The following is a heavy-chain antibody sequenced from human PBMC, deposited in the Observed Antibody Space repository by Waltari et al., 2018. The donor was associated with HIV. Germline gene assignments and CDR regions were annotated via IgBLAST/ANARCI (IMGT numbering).Heavy chain of an antibody. J-gene: IGHJ4*02. CDR3: ARDNWNYRGFDY. D-gene: IGHD1-7*01. CDR1: GFTVSRNY. V-gene: IGHV3-53*01. CDR2: IYSGGST. Sequence: EVQLVEPGGGFIKPGGSLSLSCADSGFTVSRNYTSWVRQAPGKGLECVSFIYSGGSTYYADSVKGRFTISRDNSKNTLYLQMNSLRAEDTAVYYCARDNWNYRGFDYWGQGTLVTVSS.